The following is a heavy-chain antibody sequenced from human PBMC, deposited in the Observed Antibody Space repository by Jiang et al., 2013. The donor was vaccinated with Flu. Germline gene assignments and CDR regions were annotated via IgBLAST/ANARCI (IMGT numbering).Heavy chain of an antibody. CDR1: GFSFNDYA. CDR3: TKDLSPGGADV. CDR2: IFLESGRT. J-gene: IGHJ6*02. Sequence: VQLLESGGGLVQPGMSLRLMCVASGFSFNDYAMHWVRQAPGKGLEWVSGIFLESGRTGYADSVKGRFTTSRDNAKNSLYLQMNSLRAEDTALYYCTKDLSPGGADVWGQGTTVTVSS. V-gene: IGHV3-9*01. D-gene: IGHD3-10*01.